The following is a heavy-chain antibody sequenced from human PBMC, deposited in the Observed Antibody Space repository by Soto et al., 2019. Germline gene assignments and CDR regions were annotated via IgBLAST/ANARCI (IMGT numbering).Heavy chain of an antibody. D-gene: IGHD2-15*01. CDR2: ISENSGTI. CDR1: GFIFSNYE. Sequence: PGGSLRLSCAASGFIFSNYEVDWVRQAPGKGLEWVSYISENSGTIYYADSVKGRFTISRDNAKNSLYLQMNSLRAEDTAVYFCVREYCSGGTCSDALDIWGQGTLVTVSS. CDR3: VREYCSGGTCSDALDI. J-gene: IGHJ3*02. V-gene: IGHV3-48*03.